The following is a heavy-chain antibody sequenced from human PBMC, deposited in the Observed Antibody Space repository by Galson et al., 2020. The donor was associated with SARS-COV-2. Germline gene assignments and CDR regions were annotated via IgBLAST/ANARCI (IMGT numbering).Heavy chain of an antibody. Sequence: SETLSLTCTVSARSISSRSYYWTWIRQPAGKGLESIGRIYISERTNYNPSLKSRVTISVDTSKNQLSLKLRSVTAADTAVYYCARESRWELYFVYWGQGTLVTVSS. CDR1: ARSISSRSYY. CDR3: ARESRWELYFVY. CDR2: IYISERT. J-gene: IGHJ4*02. D-gene: IGHD1-26*01. V-gene: IGHV4-61*02.